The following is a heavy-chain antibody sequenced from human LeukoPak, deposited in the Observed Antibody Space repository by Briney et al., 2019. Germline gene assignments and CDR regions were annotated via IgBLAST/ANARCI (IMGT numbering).Heavy chain of an antibody. V-gene: IGHV3-11*01. CDR2: ISGSGHDI. Sequence: GGSLGLSCAASGFTFSDSYMTWVRQAPGKGVEWVAYISGSGHDINYSDSVKGRFTISRDNAKNSLYLQMNSLRAEDTAVYYCARGDYYDSSGYYYSRGPIDYWGQGTLVTVSS. CDR1: GFTFSDSY. CDR3: ARGDYYDSSGYYYSRGPIDY. D-gene: IGHD3-22*01. J-gene: IGHJ4*02.